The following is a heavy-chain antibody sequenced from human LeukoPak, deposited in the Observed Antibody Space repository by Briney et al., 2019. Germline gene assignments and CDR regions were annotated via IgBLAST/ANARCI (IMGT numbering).Heavy chain of an antibody. V-gene: IGHV1-18*01. CDR3: ARDDAFDI. CDR1: GYTFTNYG. J-gene: IGHJ3*02. CDR2: ISGYNGNT. Sequence: ASVKVSCKASGYTFTNYGISWVRQAPGQGLEWMGWISGYNGNTNYAQKFQGRVTMTRDMSTSTVYMELSSLRSEDTAVYYCARDDAFDIWGQGTMVTVSS.